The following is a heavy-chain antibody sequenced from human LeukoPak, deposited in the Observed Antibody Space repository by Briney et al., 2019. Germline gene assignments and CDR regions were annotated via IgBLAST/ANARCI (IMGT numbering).Heavy chain of an antibody. J-gene: IGHJ4*02. Sequence: PGGSLRLSCAASGFTFSSYAMSWLRQAPGKGLEWVSAISGSGGGTYYADSVKGRFTISRDNSKNMLYLQMNSLRAEDTALYSCAKMIRGVNDFDYWGQGTLVTVSS. V-gene: IGHV3-23*01. D-gene: IGHD3-10*01. CDR1: GFTFSSYA. CDR3: AKMIRGVNDFDY. CDR2: ISGSGGGT.